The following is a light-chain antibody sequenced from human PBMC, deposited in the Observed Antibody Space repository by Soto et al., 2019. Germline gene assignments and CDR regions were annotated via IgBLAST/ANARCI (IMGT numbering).Light chain of an antibody. J-gene: IGKJ2*01. CDR1: QSVSSS. Sequence: EMVMTQSPATLSLSPGERATLSCRASQSVSSSLAWYQQKPGQAPRLLIYGASTRATGIPARFSGSGSGTDFTLTISSLQSEDFAVYYCQQYNNWPPYTFGQGTKLEIK. V-gene: IGKV3-15*01. CDR3: QQYNNWPPYT. CDR2: GAS.